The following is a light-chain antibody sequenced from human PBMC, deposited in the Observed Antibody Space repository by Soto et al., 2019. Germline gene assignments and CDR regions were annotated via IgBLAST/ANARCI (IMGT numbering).Light chain of an antibody. Sequence: DIQMTQSPSSLSASVGDRVTITCQASQGITNYLNWYQQKPGKAPKLLIYGASNLETGVPSRFSGSGSGTDFTLTISCLQSEDFATYYCQQYYSFPFTFGPGTKVYIK. J-gene: IGKJ3*01. CDR2: GAS. CDR1: QGITNY. CDR3: QQYYSFPFT. V-gene: IGKV1-33*01.